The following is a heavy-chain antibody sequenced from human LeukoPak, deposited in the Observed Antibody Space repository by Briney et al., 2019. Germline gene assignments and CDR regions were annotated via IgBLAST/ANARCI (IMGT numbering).Heavy chain of an antibody. Sequence: SETLSLTCTVSGASISDYYWTWIRQPPGKGLEWIGYIYYSVSSDYNPSLKRRVTMSVDVSTNQISLKLSSVTAADTAVYYCARGSGGDGSGSLWGQGTLVTVSS. V-gene: IGHV4-59*01. D-gene: IGHD3-10*01. J-gene: IGHJ4*02. CDR2: IYYSVSS. CDR3: ARGSGGDGSGSL. CDR1: GASISDYY.